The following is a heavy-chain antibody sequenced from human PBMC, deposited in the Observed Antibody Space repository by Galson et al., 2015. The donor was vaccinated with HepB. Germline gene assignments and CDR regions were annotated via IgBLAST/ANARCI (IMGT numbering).Heavy chain of an antibody. Sequence: TLSLTCTVSGGSISSGGYYWSWIRQHPGKGLEWIGYIYYSRSTYYNPSLKSRVTISVDTSKNQFSLKLSSVTAADTAVYYCARDSPSPVGWFDPWGPGTLVTVSS. CDR3: ARDSPSPVGWFDP. J-gene: IGHJ5*02. D-gene: IGHD1-26*01. CDR1: GGSISSGGYY. CDR2: IYYSRST. V-gene: IGHV4-31*03.